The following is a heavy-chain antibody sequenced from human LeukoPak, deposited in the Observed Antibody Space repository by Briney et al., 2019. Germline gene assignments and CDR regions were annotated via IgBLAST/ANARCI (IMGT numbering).Heavy chain of an antibody. CDR1: GFTFGDHI. CDR3: ALKGGHYYHFDY. J-gene: IGHJ4*02. D-gene: IGHD3-22*01. Sequence: GGSLRLSCAASGFTFGDHIMNWVRQLPGKRLEWVAYVSGSGSTVYYADSVKGRFTVSRDNGKNTLYLQMNSPRAEDTATYYCALKGGHYYHFDYWGQGTLVTVSS. V-gene: IGHV3-48*01. CDR2: VSGSGSTV.